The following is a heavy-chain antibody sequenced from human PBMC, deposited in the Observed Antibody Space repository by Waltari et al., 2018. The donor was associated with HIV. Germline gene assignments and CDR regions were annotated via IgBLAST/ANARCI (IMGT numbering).Heavy chain of an antibody. Sequence: QVQVVQSGAELKKPGASVEFSCRASGYAFTAYYMHWVRQAPGQGLRWRGRINPTSGSPNIPLTCPGRITMTSETSAGAVFIELRGLKFHDTAIYYCARGESVSVSNIPPGYRFDFWGQGTLITVSS. J-gene: IGHJ4*02. CDR3: ARGESVSVSNIPPGYRFDF. V-gene: IGHV1-2*02. CDR2: INPTSGSP. D-gene: IGHD2-15*01. CDR1: GYAFTAYY.